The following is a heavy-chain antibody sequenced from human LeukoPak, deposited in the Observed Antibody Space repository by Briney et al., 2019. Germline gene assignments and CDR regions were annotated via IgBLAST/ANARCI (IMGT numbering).Heavy chain of an antibody. D-gene: IGHD2-15*01. J-gene: IGHJ6*03. V-gene: IGHV1-24*01. CDR1: GGTFNSYG. CDR2: FDPEDGET. Sequence: ASVKVSCKASGGTFNSYGIIWVRQAPGKGLERLGRFDPEDGETIYAQKFQGRVTMTEDTSTDTAYMELSSLRSEDTAVYYCATARYCSGGSCYSMRDYYYYMDVWGKGTTVTISS. CDR3: ATARYCSGGSCYSMRDYYYYMDV.